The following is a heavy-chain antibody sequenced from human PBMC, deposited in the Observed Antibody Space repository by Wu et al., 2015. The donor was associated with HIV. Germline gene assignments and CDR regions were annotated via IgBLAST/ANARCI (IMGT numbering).Heavy chain of an antibody. CDR1: GGSLNTYY. D-gene: IGHD5-12*01. J-gene: IGHJ4*02. CDR3: AREVAGY. Sequence: QVQLQQWGAGLLKPSETLSLTCAVYGGSLNTYYWSWIRQPPGKGLEWVGEINHSGNTNYNPSLEGRVTISVDTSKNQFSLKVCSVTAADTAVYYCAREVAGYWGQGTLVTVSS. V-gene: IGHV4-34*02. CDR2: INHSGNT.